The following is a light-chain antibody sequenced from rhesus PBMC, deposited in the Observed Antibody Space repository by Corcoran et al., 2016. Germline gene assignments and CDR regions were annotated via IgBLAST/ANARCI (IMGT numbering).Light chain of an antibody. CDR2: GAS. Sequence: DIQMTQSPSSLSAFVGDRVTITCRASQGISNWVAWYQQKPGKAPKLLIHGASNLEKGVPSRVSGIGSVQDFTLPLSSLQPANVAAYYCQQRDDSPFAFGPRTKLDIK. V-gene: IGKV1-69*01. J-gene: IGKJ3*01. CDR3: QQRDDSPFA. CDR1: QGISNW.